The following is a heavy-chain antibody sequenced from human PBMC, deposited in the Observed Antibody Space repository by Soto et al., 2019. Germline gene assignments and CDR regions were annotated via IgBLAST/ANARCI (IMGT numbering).Heavy chain of an antibody. CDR2: IYHSGST. CDR3: ARAGQLEPFDY. V-gene: IGHV4-30-2*01. CDR1: GGSIGSGGYS. Sequence: SETLSLTCAVSGGSIGSGGYSWSWIRQPPGKGLEWIGYIYHSGSTHYNPPLKSRVTISVDRSKNQLCLKLSSVTDEDKAVSYCARAGQLEPFDYWGQGTLVTVSS. J-gene: IGHJ4*02. D-gene: IGHD1-1*01.